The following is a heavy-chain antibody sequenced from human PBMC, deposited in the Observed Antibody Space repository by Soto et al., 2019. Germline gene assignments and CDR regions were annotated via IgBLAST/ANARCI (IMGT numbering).Heavy chain of an antibody. CDR3: AKGGACSSTSCPWGSWFDP. J-gene: IGHJ5*02. D-gene: IGHD2-2*01. CDR1: GFTFSSYT. CDR2: ISSSSSTI. V-gene: IGHV3-48*04. Sequence: EVQLVESGGGLVQPGGSLRLSCAASGFTFSSYTMKWVRQAPGKGLEWVSYISSSSSTIYYAESVKGRFTISRDNAKNSLYLQMNNLRVEDTAVYYCAKGGACSSTSCPWGSWFDPWGPGTLVTVSS.